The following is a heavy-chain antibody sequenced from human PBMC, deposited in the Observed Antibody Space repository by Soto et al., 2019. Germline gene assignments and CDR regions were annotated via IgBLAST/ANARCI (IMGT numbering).Heavy chain of an antibody. CDR3: ARDRIEGYCSGGSCYTNDAFDI. J-gene: IGHJ3*02. CDR1: GGSISSSNW. Sequence: SETLSLTCAVSGGSISSSNWWSWVRQPPGKGLEWIGEIYHSGSTNYNPSLKSRVTISVDKSKNQFSLKLSSVTAADTAVYYCARDRIEGYCSGGSCYTNDAFDIWGQGTMVTVS. CDR2: IYHSGST. V-gene: IGHV4-4*02. D-gene: IGHD2-15*01.